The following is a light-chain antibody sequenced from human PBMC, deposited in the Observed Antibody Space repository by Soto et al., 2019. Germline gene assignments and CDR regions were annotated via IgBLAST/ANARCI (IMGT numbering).Light chain of an antibody. J-gene: IGLJ2*01. V-gene: IGLV2-14*01. CDR2: DVS. CDR3: SSYTSSSIVV. CDR1: SSDVGGYNY. Sequence: QSALTQPASVSGSARQSITISCTGTSSDVGGYNYVSWYQQHPGKAPKRMIYDVSNRPSGVSNRFSGSKSGNTASLTISGLQAEDEADYYCSSYTSSSIVVFGGGTKVTVL.